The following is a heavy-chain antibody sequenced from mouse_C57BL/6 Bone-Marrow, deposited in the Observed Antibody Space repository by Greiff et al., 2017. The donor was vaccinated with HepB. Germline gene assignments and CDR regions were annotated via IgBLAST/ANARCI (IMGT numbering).Heavy chain of an antibody. CDR2: IHPNSGST. D-gene: IGHD1-1*01. J-gene: IGHJ2*01. CDR3: ARLGYYGSRCFDY. Sequence: QVQLQQSGAELVKPGASVKLSCKASGYTFTSYWMHWVKQRPGQGLEWIGMIHPNSGSTNYNEKFKSKATLTVDKSSSTAYMQLSSLTSEDSAVYYCARLGYYGSRCFDYWGQGTTLTVSS. V-gene: IGHV1-64*01. CDR1: GYTFTSYW.